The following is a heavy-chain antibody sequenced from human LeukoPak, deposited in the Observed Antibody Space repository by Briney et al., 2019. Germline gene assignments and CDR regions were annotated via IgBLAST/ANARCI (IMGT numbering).Heavy chain of an antibody. CDR2: ISYDGSNK. CDR3: ASATYYYDSSGYYTDY. CDR1: GFTFSSYA. V-gene: IGHV3-30-3*01. J-gene: IGHJ4*02. D-gene: IGHD3-22*01. Sequence: GGSLRLSCAASGFTFSSYAMHWVRQAPGKGLEWVAVISYDGSNKYYADSVKGRFTISRDNSKNTLCLQMNSLRAEDTAVYYCASATYYYDSSGYYTDYWGQGTLVTVSS.